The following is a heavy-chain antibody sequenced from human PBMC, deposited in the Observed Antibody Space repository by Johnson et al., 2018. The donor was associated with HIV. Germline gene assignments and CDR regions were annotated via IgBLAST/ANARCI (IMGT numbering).Heavy chain of an antibody. J-gene: IGHJ3*02. CDR1: GFTFSSYA. D-gene: IGHD6-19*01. Sequence: QVQLLESGGGVVQPGRSLRLSCAASGFTFSSYAMHWVRQAPGKGLEWVAVISYDGSNKYYADSVKGRFTISRENAKNSLYLQMNSLRAGDTAVYYCARSGGAVAGVDAFDIWGQGTMVTVSS. CDR3: ARSGGAVAGVDAFDI. CDR2: ISYDGSNK. V-gene: IGHV3-30*14.